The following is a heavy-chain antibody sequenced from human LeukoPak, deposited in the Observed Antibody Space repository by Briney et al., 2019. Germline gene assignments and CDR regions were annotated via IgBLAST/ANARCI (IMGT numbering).Heavy chain of an antibody. Sequence: PGGSLKLSCAASGFTFSGSAMHWVRQASGKGLEWVGRIRSKANSYATAYAASVKGRFTISRDDSKNTAYLQMNSLKTEDTAVYYCTTQVYCSGGSCYYYYGMDVWGQGTTATVSS. CDR3: TTQVYCSGGSCYYYYGMDV. D-gene: IGHD2-15*01. CDR2: IRSKANSYAT. J-gene: IGHJ6*02. V-gene: IGHV3-73*01. CDR1: GFTFSGSA.